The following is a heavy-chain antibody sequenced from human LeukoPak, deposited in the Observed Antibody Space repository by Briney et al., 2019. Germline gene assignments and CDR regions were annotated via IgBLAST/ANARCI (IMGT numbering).Heavy chain of an antibody. CDR1: GFTFSSYA. CDR2: ISGSGGGT. V-gene: IGHV3-23*01. D-gene: IGHD6-19*01. CDR3: AKVASADAQARLNY. Sequence: GGSRRLSRAASGFTFSSYAMSWVRQAPGKGLEWVSAISGSGGGTYYADSVKDRFTISRDYSNNTLYLQMNSLRADDTAVYYCAKVASADAQARLNYWGQGTLVTVSS. J-gene: IGHJ4*02.